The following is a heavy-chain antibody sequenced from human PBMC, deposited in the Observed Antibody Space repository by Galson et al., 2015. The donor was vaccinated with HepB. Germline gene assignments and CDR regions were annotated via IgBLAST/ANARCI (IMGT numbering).Heavy chain of an antibody. CDR1: GGSISSGSYY. D-gene: IGHD2-2*01. CDR3: ARQGPAPRHYFYNYIDV. V-gene: IGHV4-61*02. Sequence: TLSLTCTVSGGSISSGSYYWTWIRQPAGKGPEWIGRVHTSGTTNYSPSLNSRVTVSLDTSKSQFSLKLSSVTAADTAVYYCARQGPAPRHYFYNYIDVWGKGTTVTVSS. J-gene: IGHJ6*03. CDR2: VHTSGTT.